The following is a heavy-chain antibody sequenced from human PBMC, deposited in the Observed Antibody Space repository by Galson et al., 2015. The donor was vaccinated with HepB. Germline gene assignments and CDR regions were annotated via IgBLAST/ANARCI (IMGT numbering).Heavy chain of an antibody. CDR1: GGSISSSSYY. J-gene: IGHJ4*02. CDR2: IYYSGST. V-gene: IGHV4-39*01. Sequence: ETLSLTCTVSGGSISSSSYYWGWIRQPPGKGLEWIGSIYYSGSTYYNPSLKSRVTISVDTSKNQFSLKLSSVTAADTAVYYCARLTRGSYNPPDYWGQGTLVTVSS. D-gene: IGHD1-26*01. CDR3: ARLTRGSYNPPDY.